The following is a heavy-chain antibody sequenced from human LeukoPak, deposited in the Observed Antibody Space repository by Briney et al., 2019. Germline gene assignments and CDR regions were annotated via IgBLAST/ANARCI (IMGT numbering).Heavy chain of an antibody. D-gene: IGHD3/OR15-3a*01. CDR2: INTNSGGT. J-gene: IGHJ3*02. CDR3: ARDFIRSSYDFAFDI. V-gene: IGHV1-2*02. CDR1: GYTFTGYY. Sequence: ASVKVSCKGSGYTFTGYYMDWVRQGPGQGLEWLGLINTNSGGTNYAQQFQGRVTMTRDTSISTAYMELTRLKSDDTAVYYRARDFIRSSYDFAFDIWGQGTVVTVSS.